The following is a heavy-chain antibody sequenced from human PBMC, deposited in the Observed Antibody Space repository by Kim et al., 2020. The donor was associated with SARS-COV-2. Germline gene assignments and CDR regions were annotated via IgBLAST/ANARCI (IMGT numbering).Heavy chain of an antibody. Sequence: KGRFTISRDNAKNSLYLQMNSLRAEDTAVYYCARITGTTTLYYYYGMDVWGQGTTVTVSS. J-gene: IGHJ6*02. V-gene: IGHV3-11*06. CDR3: ARITGTTTLYYYYGMDV. D-gene: IGHD1-20*01.